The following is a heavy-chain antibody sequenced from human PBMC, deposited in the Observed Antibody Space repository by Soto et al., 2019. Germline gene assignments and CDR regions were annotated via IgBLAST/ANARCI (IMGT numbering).Heavy chain of an antibody. D-gene: IGHD2-8*01. CDR2: IYYSGST. Sequence: SETLSLTCTVSGGSISSSSYYWGWIRQPPGKGLEWIGSIYYSGSTYYNPSLKSRVTISVDTSKNQFSLKLSSVTAADTAVYYCARQVPYCTNGVCYTGYNWFDPWGQGTLVTVS. V-gene: IGHV4-39*01. J-gene: IGHJ5*02. CDR3: ARQVPYCTNGVCYTGYNWFDP. CDR1: GGSISSSSYY.